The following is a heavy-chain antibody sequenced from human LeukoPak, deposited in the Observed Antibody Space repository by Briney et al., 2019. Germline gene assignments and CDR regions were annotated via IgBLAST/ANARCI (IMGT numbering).Heavy chain of an antibody. D-gene: IGHD3-22*01. CDR2: MNPNSGNT. V-gene: IGHV1-8*01. CDR1: GYTFTIYD. CDR3: VSPGVYYDSSGYYPFDY. Sequence: ASVNVSFKSSGYTFTIYDINWVRQATGQGLEWMGWMNPNSGNTGYAQKFQGRVTMTRNTSIRTAYMELSSLRSEDTAVYYCVSPGVYYDSSGYYPFDYWGQGTLVTVSS. J-gene: IGHJ4*02.